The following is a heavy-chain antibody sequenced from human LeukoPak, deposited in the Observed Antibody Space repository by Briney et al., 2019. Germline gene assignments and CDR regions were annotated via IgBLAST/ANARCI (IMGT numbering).Heavy chain of an antibody. D-gene: IGHD2-2*01. J-gene: IGHJ5*02. CDR2: IDTSSTTM. Sequence: GGSLRLSCAASGLTFSKYSMTWVRQAPGKGLEWVSFIDTSSTTMYYTDSVKGRFTISRDNAKNSLYLQMNSLRAEDTAVYYCARGYCSNTNCLRSFDPWGQGTLVTVSS. CDR1: GLTFSKYS. CDR3: ARGYCSNTNCLRSFDP. V-gene: IGHV3-48*01.